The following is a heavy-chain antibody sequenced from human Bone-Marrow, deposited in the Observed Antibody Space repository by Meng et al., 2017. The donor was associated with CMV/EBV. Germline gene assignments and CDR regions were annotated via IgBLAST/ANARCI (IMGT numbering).Heavy chain of an antibody. CDR3: AKELLTYYDFWSGYGMDV. V-gene: IGHV3-30*02. Sequence: GESLKISCAASGFTFSSYGMHWVRQAPGKGLEWVAFIRYDGSNKYYADSVKGRFTISRDNSKNTLYLQMNSLRAEDTAVYYCAKELLTYYDFWSGYGMDVWGQGTTVTVSS. J-gene: IGHJ6*02. D-gene: IGHD3-3*01. CDR1: GFTFSSYG. CDR2: IRYDGSNK.